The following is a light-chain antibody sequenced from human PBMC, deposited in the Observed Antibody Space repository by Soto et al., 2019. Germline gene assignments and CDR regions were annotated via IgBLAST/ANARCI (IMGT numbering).Light chain of an antibody. CDR3: QQRTNWRIT. CDR1: QSVSSSY. V-gene: IGKV3D-20*02. CDR2: GAS. Sequence: EIVLTQSPATLSLSPGERVTLSCRASQSVSSSYLAWYQQKPGQAPRLLIYGASSRATGIPARFSGSGSGTDFTLTISSLEPEDFAVYYCQQRTNWRITFGQGTRLEIK. J-gene: IGKJ5*01.